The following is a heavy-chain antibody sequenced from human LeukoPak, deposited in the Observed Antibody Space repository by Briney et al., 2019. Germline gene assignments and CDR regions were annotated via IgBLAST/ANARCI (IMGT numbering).Heavy chain of an antibody. CDR1: GFTFSDYY. Sequence: PGGSLRLSCAASGFTFSDYYMSWIRQAPGKGLEWVSAISGSGGSTYYADSVKGRFTISRDNSKNTLYLQMNSLRAEDTAVYYCAKEQTYGGKVCPFDYWGQGTLVTVSS. CDR3: AKEQTYGGKVCPFDY. V-gene: IGHV3-23*01. J-gene: IGHJ4*02. D-gene: IGHD3-16*01. CDR2: ISGSGGST.